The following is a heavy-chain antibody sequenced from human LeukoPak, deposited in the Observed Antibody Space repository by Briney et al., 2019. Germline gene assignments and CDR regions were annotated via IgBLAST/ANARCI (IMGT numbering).Heavy chain of an antibody. V-gene: IGHV3-30*18. J-gene: IGHJ3*02. D-gene: IGHD3-22*01. CDR2: ISYDGSNK. CDR3: AKGHDRGAFDI. Sequence: GGSLRLSCAASGFTFSSYGMHWVRQAPGKGLEWVAVISYDGSNKYYADSVKGRFTISRDNSKNTLYLQMNSLRAEDTAVYYCAKGHDRGAFDIWGQGTMVTVSS. CDR1: GFTFSSYG.